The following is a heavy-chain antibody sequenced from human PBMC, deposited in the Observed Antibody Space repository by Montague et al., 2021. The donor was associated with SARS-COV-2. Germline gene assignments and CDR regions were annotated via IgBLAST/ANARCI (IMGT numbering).Heavy chain of an antibody. J-gene: IGHJ6*02. D-gene: IGHD2-8*01. V-gene: IGHV4-31*03. CDR1: GGSISSGGYY. Sequence: TLSLTCTVSGGSISSGGYYWSWIRQPPGKGLEWIGYIYCSGSTNYNPSLKSRLTISVDTSKNQFSLKLSSVTAADTAVYYCARGEGVMVYVYGMDVWGQGTTVTVSS. CDR3: ARGEGVMVYVYGMDV. CDR2: IYCSGST.